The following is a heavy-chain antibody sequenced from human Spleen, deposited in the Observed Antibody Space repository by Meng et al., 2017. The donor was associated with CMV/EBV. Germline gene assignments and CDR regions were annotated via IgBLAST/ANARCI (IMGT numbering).Heavy chain of an antibody. CDR3: ARVVYGGNWADGMDV. D-gene: IGHD4-23*01. J-gene: IGHJ6*02. V-gene: IGHV1-2*02. CDR2: VNPHSGAT. Sequence: ASVKVSCKTAGYSFTGYYIHWVRQAPGQGLEWMGWVNPHSGATNYAQKFQGRVTMTRDTSINIAYMELSSLRSDDTAIYYCARVVYGGNWADGMDVWGQGTTVTVSS. CDR1: GYSFTGYY.